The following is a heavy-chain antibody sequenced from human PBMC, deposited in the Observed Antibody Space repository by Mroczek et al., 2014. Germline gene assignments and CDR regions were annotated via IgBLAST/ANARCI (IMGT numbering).Heavy chain of an antibody. V-gene: IGHV3-23*04. D-gene: IGHD5-18*01. CDR1: GFTFSSYA. CDR2: ISGSGGST. Sequence: VQLVQSGGGLVQPGGSLRLSCAASGFTFSSYAMSWVRQAPGKGLEWVSAISGSGGSTYYADSVKGRFTISRDNSKNTLYLQMNSLRAEDTAVYYCAKDDGYSYGRSEYYFDYWGQGTLVTVS. J-gene: IGHJ4*02. CDR3: AKDDGYSYGRSEYYFDY.